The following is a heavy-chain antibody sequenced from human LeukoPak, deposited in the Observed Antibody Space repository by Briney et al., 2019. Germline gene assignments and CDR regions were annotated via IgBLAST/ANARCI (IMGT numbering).Heavy chain of an antibody. V-gene: IGHV3-43*02. CDR1: GFTFDDYA. Sequence: GGSLRLSCAASGFTFDDYAMHWVRQAPGKGLEWVSLISGDGGSTYYAASVKGRFTISGDNSKNSLYLQMNSLRTEDTALYYCAKDNGDHPENAFDIWGQGTMVTVSS. J-gene: IGHJ3*02. D-gene: IGHD4-17*01. CDR3: AKDNGDHPENAFDI. CDR2: ISGDGGST.